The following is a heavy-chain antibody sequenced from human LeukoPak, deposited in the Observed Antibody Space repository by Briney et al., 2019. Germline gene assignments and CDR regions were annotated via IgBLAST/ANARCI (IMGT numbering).Heavy chain of an antibody. Sequence: SETLSLTCTVSGGSISSGGYYWSWIRQHPGQGLEWIGHIYYSGSTYYNPSLKSRVTISVDTSKNQFSLKLSSVTAADTAVYYCARGAYYYDSSGYYYANWFDPWGQGTLVTVSS. V-gene: IGHV4-31*03. CDR3: ARGAYYYDSSGYYYANWFDP. D-gene: IGHD3-22*01. J-gene: IGHJ5*02. CDR2: IYYSGST. CDR1: GGSISSGGYY.